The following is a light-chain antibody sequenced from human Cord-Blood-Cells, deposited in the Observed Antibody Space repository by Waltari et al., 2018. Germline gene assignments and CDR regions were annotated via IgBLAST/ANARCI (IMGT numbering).Light chain of an antibody. Sequence: EIVLTQSPPTLPLFPGERATLSCRASQSVSSYLAWYQQKPGQAPRPLIYDASNRATGIPARFSGSGSWTDFTLTISSLEPEDFAVYYCQQRSNWPQLTFGGGTKVEIK. CDR2: DAS. J-gene: IGKJ4*01. CDR1: QSVSSY. V-gene: IGKV3-11*01. CDR3: QQRSNWPQLT.